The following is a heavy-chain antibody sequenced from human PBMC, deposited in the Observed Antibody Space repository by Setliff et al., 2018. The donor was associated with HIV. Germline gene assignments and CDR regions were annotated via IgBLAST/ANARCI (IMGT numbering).Heavy chain of an antibody. V-gene: IGHV4-59*11. J-gene: IGHJ6*03. CDR1: GASISSHY. D-gene: IGHD6-19*01. Sequence: PSETLSLTCTVSGASISSHYWTWIRQPPGKGLGWIGNIHYTGSTNYNPSLKSRVTISGDSSKKQFSLVLSSVTAADTAVYYCARVPSSGWYGGHHYMDVWGKGATVIVSS. CDR3: ARVPSSGWYGGHHYMDV. CDR2: IHYTGST.